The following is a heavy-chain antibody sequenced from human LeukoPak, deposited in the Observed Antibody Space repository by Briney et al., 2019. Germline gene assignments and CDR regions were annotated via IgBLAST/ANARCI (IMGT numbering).Heavy chain of an antibody. Sequence: PSETLSLTCTVSGGSISSYYWSWIRQPPGKGLEWIGYIYYSGSTNYNPSLKSRVTISVDTSKNQFSLKLSSVTAADTAVYYCARFVGRITIFGVVGNDYWGQGTLVTVSS. CDR3: ARFVGRITIFGVVGNDY. V-gene: IGHV4-59*12. CDR1: GGSISSYY. CDR2: IYYSGST. D-gene: IGHD3-3*01. J-gene: IGHJ4*02.